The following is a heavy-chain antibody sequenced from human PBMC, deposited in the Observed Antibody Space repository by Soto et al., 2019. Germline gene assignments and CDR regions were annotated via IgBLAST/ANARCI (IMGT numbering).Heavy chain of an antibody. CDR3: ARDRGFGMDV. J-gene: IGHJ6*02. CDR1: GGSISSGNYY. CDR2: MYNSGST. Sequence: SETLSPTCTVSGGSISSGNYYWNWIRQHPGKGLEWIGNMYNSGSTYYNPSLQSRITISEDTSKNQFSLNLISVTAADTAVYYCARDRGFGMDVWGQVTTVTVSS. V-gene: IGHV4-31*03.